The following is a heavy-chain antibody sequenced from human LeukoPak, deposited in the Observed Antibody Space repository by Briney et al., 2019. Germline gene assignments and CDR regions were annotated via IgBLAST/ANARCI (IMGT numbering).Heavy chain of an antibody. CDR1: GYTFTSYD. Sequence: ASVKVSCKASGYTFTSYDIIWVRQTTGQGLEWLAWMNPNSGNTNYAQKLQGRVTMTTDTSTSTAYMELRSLRSDDTAVYYCARDLPSGSYFHWFDPWGQGTLVTVSS. D-gene: IGHD1-26*01. CDR3: ARDLPSGSYFHWFDP. V-gene: IGHV1-18*01. CDR2: MNPNSGNT. J-gene: IGHJ5*02.